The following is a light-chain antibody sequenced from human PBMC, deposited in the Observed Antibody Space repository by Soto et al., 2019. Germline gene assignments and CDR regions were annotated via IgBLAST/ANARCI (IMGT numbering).Light chain of an antibody. CDR2: GNS. Sequence: QSVLTQPPSVSGAPGQRVTISCTGSSSNIGAGYDVHWYQQLPGTAPKLLIYGNSNRPSGVPDRFSGSKSGPSASLAITGLHAEDEADYYFQSYDSSLSAFYVFGTGTKLTVL. V-gene: IGLV1-40*01. J-gene: IGLJ1*01. CDR1: SSNIGAGYD. CDR3: QSYDSSLSAFYV.